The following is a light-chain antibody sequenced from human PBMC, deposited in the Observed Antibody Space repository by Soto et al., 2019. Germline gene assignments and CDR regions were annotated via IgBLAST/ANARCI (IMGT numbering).Light chain of an antibody. CDR1: QSVSSSY. CDR3: QQYSDWPPT. V-gene: IGKV3-15*01. J-gene: IGKJ1*01. CDR2: GAS. Sequence: EIVLTQSPATLSLSPGERATLSCRASQSVSSSYLAWYQQKPGQAPRLLINGASTRATGIPARFSGSGSGTEFSLTISSLQSEDFAVYYCQQYSDWPPTFGQGTKVDI.